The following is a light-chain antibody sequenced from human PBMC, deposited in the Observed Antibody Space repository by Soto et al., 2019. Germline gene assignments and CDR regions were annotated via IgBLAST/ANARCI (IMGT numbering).Light chain of an antibody. V-gene: IGLV1-47*01. Sequence: QSVLTQPPSASGTPGQRVTISCSGGSSDIGSNYAYWYRQLPGTAPKLVIFANSKRPSAGRDRFSGSTSGTSAALAISGLRSEDEADDYCASWYDSLRGVLFGGGTKVTVL. CDR1: SSDIGSNY. CDR2: ANS. CDR3: ASWYDSLRGVL. J-gene: IGLJ2*01.